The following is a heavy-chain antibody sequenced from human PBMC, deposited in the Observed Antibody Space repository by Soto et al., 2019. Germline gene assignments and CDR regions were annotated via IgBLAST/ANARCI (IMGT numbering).Heavy chain of an antibody. J-gene: IGHJ3*02. D-gene: IGHD3-3*01. Sequence: PGGSLRLSCAASGFIFSTYWMSWVRQAPGKGLEWVANIKQDGSEKYYVDSVKGRFTISRDNAKNSLYLQMNSLRGEDTAVYYCARDHFLEWSRDAFDIWGQGTTVTVSS. CDR2: IKQDGSEK. V-gene: IGHV3-7*01. CDR1: GFIFSTYW. CDR3: ARDHFLEWSRDAFDI.